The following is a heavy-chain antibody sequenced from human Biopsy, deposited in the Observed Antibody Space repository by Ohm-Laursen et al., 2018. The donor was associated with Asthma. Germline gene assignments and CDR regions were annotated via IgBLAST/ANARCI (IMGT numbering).Heavy chain of an antibody. CDR3: ARKAGSCISRTCYSLDF. V-gene: IGHV1-69*13. Sequence: ASVKVSCKSLGGTFNTYLIGWVRQAPGQGLEWMGGINSVFGTTTYPQKFQDRVTITADDSTSTVYMELSSLRSEDTAVYYCARKAGSCISRTCYSLDFWGQGTLVTVSS. CDR2: INSVFGTT. J-gene: IGHJ4*02. D-gene: IGHD2-2*01. CDR1: GGTFNTYL.